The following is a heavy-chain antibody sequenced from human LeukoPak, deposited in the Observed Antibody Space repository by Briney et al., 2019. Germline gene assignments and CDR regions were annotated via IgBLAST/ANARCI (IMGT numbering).Heavy chain of an antibody. V-gene: IGHV3-30*18. CDR3: AKDGVAPLLPTPGIAAAAPYPDY. J-gene: IGHJ4*02. CDR2: ISYDGSNK. CDR1: GFTFSSYG. Sequence: GRSLRLSCAASGFTFSSYGMHWVRQAPGKGLEWVAVISYDGSNKYYADSVKGRFTISRDNSKNTLYLQMNSLRAEDTAVYYCAKDGVAPLLPTPGIAAAAPYPDYWGQGTLVTVSS. D-gene: IGHD6-13*01.